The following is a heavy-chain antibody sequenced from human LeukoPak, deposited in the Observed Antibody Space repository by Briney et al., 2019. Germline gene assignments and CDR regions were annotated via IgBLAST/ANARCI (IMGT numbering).Heavy chain of an antibody. J-gene: IGHJ6*03. CDR2: INPNSGAT. CDR3: ARADSRRSSRDYYYYYMDV. Sequence: ASVKVSCKASGYTFTGYYMHWVRQAPGQGLEWMGWINPNSGATKYAQKFQGRVTMTRDTSISTAYMELSRLISDDTAVYYCARADSRRSSRDYYYYYMDVWGKGTTVTVSS. CDR1: GYTFTGYY. V-gene: IGHV1-2*02. D-gene: IGHD3-22*01.